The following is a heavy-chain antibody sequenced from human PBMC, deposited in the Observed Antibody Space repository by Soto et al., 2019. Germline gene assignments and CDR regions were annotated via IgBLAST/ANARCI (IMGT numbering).Heavy chain of an antibody. V-gene: IGHV1-8*01. Sequence: ASVKVSCKAPADTFTSYDINWVRQATGQGLEWMGWMNPNSGNTGYAQKFQGRVTMTRNTSISTAYMELSSLRSEDTAVYYPCIAARPTPLNWFDPWGQGTLVTVS. CDR2: MNPNSGNT. J-gene: IGHJ5*02. D-gene: IGHD6-6*01. CDR1: ADTFTSYD. CDR3: CIAARPTPLNWFDP.